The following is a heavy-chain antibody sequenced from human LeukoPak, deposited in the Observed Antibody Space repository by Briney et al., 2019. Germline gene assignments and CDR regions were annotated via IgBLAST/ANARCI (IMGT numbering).Heavy chain of an antibody. Sequence: GGSLKLSCAASEFTFSGSAINWVRQASGKGLEWVGRIRSKANSYATGYAVSVKGRFTISRDDSKNTAYLQMNSLKTEDTAVYYCMVYDTSGYYYEIFDYWGQGTLVTVSS. J-gene: IGHJ4*02. V-gene: IGHV3-73*01. CDR3: MVYDTSGYYYEIFDY. CDR1: EFTFSGSA. CDR2: IRSKANSYAT. D-gene: IGHD3-22*01.